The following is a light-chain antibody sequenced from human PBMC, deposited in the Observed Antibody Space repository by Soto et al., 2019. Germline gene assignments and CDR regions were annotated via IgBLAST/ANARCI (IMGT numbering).Light chain of an antibody. CDR3: QSYGTSLSGLYV. Sequence: SVLTQPPSVSGAPGQRVTISCTWSSSNIGAGKDVHWYQQRPGTAPKVLIYSNNNRPSGVPDRCSVSKSGTSASLAITALQVEDEADYFCQSYGTSLSGLYVFGTGTKVTVL. V-gene: IGLV1-40*01. CDR1: SSNIGAGKD. CDR2: SNN. J-gene: IGLJ1*01.